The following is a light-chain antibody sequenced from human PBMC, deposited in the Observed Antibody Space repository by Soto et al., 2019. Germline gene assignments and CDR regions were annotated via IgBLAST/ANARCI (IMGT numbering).Light chain of an antibody. V-gene: IGLV2-8*01. CDR1: SSDVGGYNY. Sequence: QPVLTQPPSASGSPGQSVTISCTGTSSDVGGYNYVSWYQQHPGKAPKLMIYEVSKRPSGVPERFSGSKSGNTASLTVSGLQAEDEADYYCSSYAGSNIGVFGGGTKLTVL. CDR3: SSYAGSNIGV. J-gene: IGLJ2*01. CDR2: EVS.